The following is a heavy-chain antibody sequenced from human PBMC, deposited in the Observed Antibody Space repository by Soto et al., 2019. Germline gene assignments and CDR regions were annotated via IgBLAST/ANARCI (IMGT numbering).Heavy chain of an antibody. V-gene: IGHV4-4*02. CDR2: IYHSGST. Sequence: QVQLQESGPGLVKPSGTLSLTCAVSGGSISSSNWWSWVRQPPGKGLEWIGEIYHSGSTNYNPSLKSRVTISVDKSRHQFSLKLSSVTAADTAVYYCARAPMAAAGPRLYGMDVWGRGTAVTVSS. CDR1: GGSISSSNW. CDR3: ARAPMAAAGPRLYGMDV. J-gene: IGHJ6*02. D-gene: IGHD6-13*01.